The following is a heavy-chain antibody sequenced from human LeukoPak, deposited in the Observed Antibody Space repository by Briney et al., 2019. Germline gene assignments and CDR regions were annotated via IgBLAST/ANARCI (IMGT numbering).Heavy chain of an antibody. J-gene: IGHJ4*02. CDR1: GFTFSSYG. D-gene: IGHD1-26*01. V-gene: IGHV3-30*02. CDR3: AKVPVGASGY. CDR2: IRYDGGNK. Sequence: PGGSLRLSCAASGFTFSSYGVDWVRQAPGKGLEWVAFIRYDGGNKYYADSVKGRFTISRDNSKNTLYLQMNSLRAEDTAVYYCAKVPVGASGYWRQGTLVTVSS.